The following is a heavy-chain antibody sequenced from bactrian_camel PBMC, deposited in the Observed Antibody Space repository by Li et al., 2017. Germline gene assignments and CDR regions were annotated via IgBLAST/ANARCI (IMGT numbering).Heavy chain of an antibody. Sequence: QVQLVESGGGSVQAGGSLRLSCIDSGRRYKSYCMGWFRQAPGKGREEVATIAKDGQVTYADSVKGRFTISSDNGLLYLQMNSLKPEDTATYICAADKGAVYFSESCLDFGYWGQGTQVTVS. D-gene: IGHD4*01. J-gene: IGHJ6*01. CDR3: AADKGAVYFSESCLDFGY. CDR2: IAKDGQV. V-gene: IGHV3S53*01. CDR1: GRRYKSYC.